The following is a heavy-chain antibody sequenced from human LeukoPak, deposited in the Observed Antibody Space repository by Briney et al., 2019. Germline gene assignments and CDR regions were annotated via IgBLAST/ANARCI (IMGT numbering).Heavy chain of an antibody. CDR2: IYYSGST. CDR3: ARDKSGWYV. CDR1: GGSISSYY. D-gene: IGHD6-19*01. J-gene: IGHJ4*02. V-gene: IGHV4-59*01. Sequence: PSETLSLTCTVSGGSISSYYWSWIRQPLGKGLEWIGYIYYSGSTNYNPSLKSRVTISVDTSKNQFSLKLSSVTAADTAVYYCARDKSGWYVWGQGTLVTVSS.